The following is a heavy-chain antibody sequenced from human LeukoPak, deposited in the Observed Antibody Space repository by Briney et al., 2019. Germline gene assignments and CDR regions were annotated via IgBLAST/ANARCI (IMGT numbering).Heavy chain of an antibody. Sequence: PGGSLRLSCAASGFTFSSHAMSWVRQAPGKGLEWVSGISGSGGSTYYTDSVKGRFTISRDNSKNTLYLQMNSLRAEDTAVYYCARGSGYFLDFDYWGRGTLVTVSS. CDR1: GFTFSSHA. CDR2: ISGSGGST. J-gene: IGHJ4*02. D-gene: IGHD3-22*01. CDR3: ARGSGYFLDFDY. V-gene: IGHV3-23*01.